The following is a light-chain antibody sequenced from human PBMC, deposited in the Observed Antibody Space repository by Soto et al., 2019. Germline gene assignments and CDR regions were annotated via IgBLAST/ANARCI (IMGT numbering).Light chain of an antibody. J-gene: IGKJ2*01. CDR2: GAS. V-gene: IGKV3-20*01. CDR1: QSVSSSY. CDR3: QQYGSSPYT. Sequence: EIVLTQSPGTLSLSPGERATLSCRASQSVSSSYLAWYQQKPGQAPRLLIYGASSRATGIPDRFSGSGSGTDFTLTISRLEREDFAVYYRQQYGSSPYTFGQGTKLEIK.